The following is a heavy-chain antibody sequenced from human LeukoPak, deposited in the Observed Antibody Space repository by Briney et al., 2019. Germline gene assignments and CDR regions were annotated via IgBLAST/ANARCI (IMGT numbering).Heavy chain of an antibody. J-gene: IGHJ5*02. CDR1: GFSLSDYG. Sequence: PGGSLRLSCAASGFSLSDYGIHWVRQPPGKGLVWVSHINHDGSLRNYADSVKGRFTISRDIAKNTLYLQMNSLGAEDTALYCTRDVFSLGESWGQGTQVTVSS. CDR3: RDVFSLGES. D-gene: IGHD1-1*01. CDR2: INHDGSLR. V-gene: IGHV3-74*01.